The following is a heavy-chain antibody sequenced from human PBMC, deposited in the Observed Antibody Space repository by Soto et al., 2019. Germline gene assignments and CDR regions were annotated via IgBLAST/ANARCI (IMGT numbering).Heavy chain of an antibody. CDR2: IIPIFGTA. D-gene: IGHD1-7*01. CDR3: ARGTGTTGYYYYGMDV. Sequence: QVQLVQSGAEVKKPGSSLKVSCKASGGTFSSYAISWVRQAPGQGPEWMGGIIPIFGTANYAQKFQGRVTITADKSTSTAYMELSSLRSEDTAVYYCARGTGTTGYYYYGMDVWGQGTTVTVSS. V-gene: IGHV1-69*06. J-gene: IGHJ6*02. CDR1: GGTFSSYA.